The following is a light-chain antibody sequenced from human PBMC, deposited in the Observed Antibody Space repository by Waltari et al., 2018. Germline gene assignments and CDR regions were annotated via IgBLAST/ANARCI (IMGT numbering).Light chain of an antibody. J-gene: IGKJ1*01. CDR2: AVS. CDR3: QQRYSTPPWT. Sequence: DIQMSQSPYSLCASVGDRVTITCRASESIRSYLKWYQQKPGRALKRLIYAVSSLQSGVPSRVNDSGSGTEFSLTISSMQYEQFATYQCQQRYSTPPWTFGQGTKVEIK. V-gene: IGKV1-39*01. CDR1: ESIRSY.